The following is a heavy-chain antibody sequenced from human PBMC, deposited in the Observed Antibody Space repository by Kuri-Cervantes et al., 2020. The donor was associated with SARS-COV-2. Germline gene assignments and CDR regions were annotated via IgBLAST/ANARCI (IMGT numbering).Heavy chain of an antibody. V-gene: IGHV4-34*01. Sequence: SETLSLTCAVYGGSFSDYYWSWVRQPPGKGLEWIGEINHSGNTNYDPSLKSRVTISIDTSKNQFSLKLSSVTAADTAVYYCVRGAHHIQFRGEVDYWSQGALVTVSS. J-gene: IGHJ4*02. CDR2: INHSGNT. D-gene: IGHD5-24*01. CDR3: VRGAHHIQFRGEVDY. CDR1: GGSFSDYY.